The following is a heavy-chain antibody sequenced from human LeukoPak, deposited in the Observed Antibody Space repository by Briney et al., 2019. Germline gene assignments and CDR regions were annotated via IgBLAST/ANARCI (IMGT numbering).Heavy chain of an antibody. V-gene: IGHV3-23*01. J-gene: IGHJ4*02. Sequence: PGGSLRLSCAASGFTFSSYAMSWVRQAPGEGLEWVSLMSGTGGTTYYTDSVKGRFTISKDNSRNTVYLQMNSLRVEDTAVYFCAKGSGDTSYSSSDYWGQGTLVTVSS. D-gene: IGHD2-15*01. CDR2: MSGTGGTT. CDR1: GFTFSSYA. CDR3: AKGSGDTSYSSSDY.